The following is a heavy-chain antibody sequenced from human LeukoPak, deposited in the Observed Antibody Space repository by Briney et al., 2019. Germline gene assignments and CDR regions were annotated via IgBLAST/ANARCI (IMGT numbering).Heavy chain of an antibody. CDR1: GFTFSIDS. CDR3: ARVAAGAETHTLHYHYMDV. D-gene: IGHD6-13*01. Sequence: GGSLRLACAASGFTFSIDSLTWVRQAPGKWREWVSSISSTSTYIYYADSVKGRFTISRDNDQTSLYLQMNSLRAEDTAVYSCARVAAGAETHTLHYHYMDVWGKGTTVTVSS. V-gene: IGHV3-21*01. CDR2: ISSTSTYI. J-gene: IGHJ6*03.